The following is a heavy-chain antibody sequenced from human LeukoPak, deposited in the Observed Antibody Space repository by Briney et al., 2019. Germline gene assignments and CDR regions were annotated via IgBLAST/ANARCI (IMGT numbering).Heavy chain of an antibody. D-gene: IGHD4-17*01. CDR3: ARDPYGGRAVGYFDY. CDR1: GFTFSNYA. CDR2: ISYDGRNT. Sequence: PGRSLRLSCAASGFTFSNYALSWVRQAPGKGLEWVAVISYDGRNTYFADSVKGRFTLSRDNSKNTVYLQMNSLRTEDTAVYFCARDPYGGRAVGYFDYWGQGTLVTVSS. V-gene: IGHV3-30*04. J-gene: IGHJ4*02.